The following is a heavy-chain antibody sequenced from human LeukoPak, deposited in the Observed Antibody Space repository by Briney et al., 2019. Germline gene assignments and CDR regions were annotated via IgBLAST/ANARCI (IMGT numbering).Heavy chain of an antibody. V-gene: IGHV4-38-2*02. CDR3: ARSVGVAIADAFDI. CDR1: GYSISSGYY. CDR2: LYHSGST. Sequence: SETLSLTCTVSGYSISSGYYWGWIRQPPGKGLEWIGSLYHSGSTYYNPSLKSRVTISVDTSKNQFSLKLSSATAADTAVYYCARSVGVAIADAFDIWGQGTMVTVSS. J-gene: IGHJ3*02. D-gene: IGHD3-3*01.